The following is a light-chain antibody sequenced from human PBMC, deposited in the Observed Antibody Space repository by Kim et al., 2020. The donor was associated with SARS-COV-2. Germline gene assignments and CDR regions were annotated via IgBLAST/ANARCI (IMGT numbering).Light chain of an antibody. J-gene: IGLJ2*01. V-gene: IGLV3-25*03. CDR3: QSADSSNGYEV. CDR1: ALPKQY. Sequence: SYELTQPPSVSVFPGQTARITCSGDALPKQYAFWYQKKPGQAPVLVIYKDTERPSGVPGRFSGSSSGTTVTLTIRTVQAEDEADYYCQSADSSNGYEVFGGGTQLTVL. CDR2: KDT.